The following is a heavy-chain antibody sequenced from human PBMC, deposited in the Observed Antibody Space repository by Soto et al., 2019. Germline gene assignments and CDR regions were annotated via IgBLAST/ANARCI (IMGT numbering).Heavy chain of an antibody. D-gene: IGHD3-3*01. Sequence: ASVKVSCKASGYTFTGNYMHWVRQAPGQGLEWMGWINPNSGGTNYAQKFQGWVTMTRDTSSSTAYMELSRLRSDDTAVYYCARAAISGEYYDFWSGYESYYYYGMYVWGQGTTVTVSS. CDR1: GYTFTGNY. J-gene: IGHJ6*02. V-gene: IGHV1-2*04. CDR3: ARAAISGEYYDFWSGYESYYYYGMYV. CDR2: INPNSGGT.